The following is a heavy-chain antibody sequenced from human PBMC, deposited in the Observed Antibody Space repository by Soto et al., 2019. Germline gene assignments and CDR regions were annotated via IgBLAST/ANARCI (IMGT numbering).Heavy chain of an antibody. CDR1: GYSFATYW. CDR3: ARGATIGTTDWFDP. D-gene: IGHD1-1*01. J-gene: IGHJ5*02. CDR2: IYPGDSDT. V-gene: IGHV5-51*01. Sequence: RGESLKISCKGSGYSFATYWIGWVRQMPGKGLEWMGMIYPGDSDTRYSPSFQGQVTISADKSINTAYLQWSSLKASDTAIYYCARGATIGTTDWFDPWGQGTLVTVSS.